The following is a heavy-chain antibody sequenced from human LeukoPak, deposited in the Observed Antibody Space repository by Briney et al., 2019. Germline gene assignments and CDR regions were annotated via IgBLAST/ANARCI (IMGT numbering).Heavy chain of an antibody. CDR1: GGSSSNYY. D-gene: IGHD3-3*01. V-gene: IGHV4-34*01. J-gene: IGHJ6*03. CDR2: INHSGST. Sequence: SETLSLTCVLYGGSSSNYYWSWIRQPPGKGLEWIGEINHSGSTNYNPSLKSRVTISVDTSKNQFSLKLTSVTAADTAVYYCTRDDFGIKTDWEDYYSMDVWGKGTTVTVSS. CDR3: TRDDFGIKTDWEDYYSMDV.